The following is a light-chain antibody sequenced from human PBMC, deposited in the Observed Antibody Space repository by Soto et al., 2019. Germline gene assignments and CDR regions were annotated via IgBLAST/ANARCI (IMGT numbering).Light chain of an antibody. V-gene: IGKV1-5*03. CDR1: QSISSW. CDR3: QQYNSYPYT. Sequence: DIQKTQSPSTLSASVGDRVTITCRASQSISSWLAWYQQKPGKAPKLLIYRASTLESGVPSRCSGSGSGTEFTLTISSLQANDFATYYCQQYNSYPYTFGQGTKLEIK. CDR2: RAS. J-gene: IGKJ2*01.